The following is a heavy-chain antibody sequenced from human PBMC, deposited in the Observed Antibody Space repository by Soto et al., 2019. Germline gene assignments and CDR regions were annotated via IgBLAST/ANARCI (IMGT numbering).Heavy chain of an antibody. V-gene: IGHV2-5*02. J-gene: IGHJ4*02. D-gene: IGHD2-15*01. Sequence: QITLKESGPTLVKPTQTLTLTCNFSGFSLSTSGVGVGWIRQPPGKALEWLALIYWDDDKSYSPSLKSRLTSTKDTSKNQVVLTMTNMDPVDTATYYCAHKYCSGGSCYSGYFDYWGQVTLVTVSS. CDR3: AHKYCSGGSCYSGYFDY. CDR1: GFSLSTSGVG. CDR2: IYWDDDK.